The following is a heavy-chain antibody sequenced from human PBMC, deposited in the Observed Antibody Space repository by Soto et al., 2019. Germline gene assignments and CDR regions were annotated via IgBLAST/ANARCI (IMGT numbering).Heavy chain of an antibody. D-gene: IGHD3-22*01. Sequence: APVKVSCKASGYTFTGYYMHWVRQAPGQGLEWMGWINPNSGGTNYAQKFQGWVTMTRDTSISTAYMELSRLRSDDTAVYYCARVYYYDSSGPLGYWGQGTLVTVSS. CDR2: INPNSGGT. V-gene: IGHV1-2*04. CDR1: GYTFTGYY. CDR3: ARVYYYDSSGPLGY. J-gene: IGHJ4*02.